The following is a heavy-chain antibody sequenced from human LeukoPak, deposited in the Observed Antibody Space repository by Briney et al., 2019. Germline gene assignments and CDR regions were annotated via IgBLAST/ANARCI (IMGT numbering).Heavy chain of an antibody. CDR3: ARKRYNWNYGWFDP. J-gene: IGHJ5*02. CDR2: IYHSGST. D-gene: IGHD1-7*01. V-gene: IGHV4-30-2*01. Sequence: SETLSLTCAVSGGSISSGGYSWSWIRQPPGKGLEWIGYIYHSGSTYYNPSLKSRVTISVDRSKNQFSLKLSSVTAADTAVYYCARKRYNWNYGWFDPWGQGTLVTVSS. CDR1: GGSISSGGYS.